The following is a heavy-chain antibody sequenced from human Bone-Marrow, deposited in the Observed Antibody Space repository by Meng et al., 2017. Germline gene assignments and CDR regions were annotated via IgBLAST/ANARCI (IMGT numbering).Heavy chain of an antibody. Sequence: ASVKVSCKASGYTFTGYYMHWVRQAPGQGLEWMGIINPSGGSTSYAQKFQGRVTMTRDTSTSTVYMELSSLRSEDTAVYYCARDPQDIVVATKLGAFDIWGQGTMVTVSS. D-gene: IGHD2-15*01. V-gene: IGHV1-46*01. CDR3: ARDPQDIVVATKLGAFDI. CDR2: INPSGGST. J-gene: IGHJ3*02. CDR1: GYTFTGYY.